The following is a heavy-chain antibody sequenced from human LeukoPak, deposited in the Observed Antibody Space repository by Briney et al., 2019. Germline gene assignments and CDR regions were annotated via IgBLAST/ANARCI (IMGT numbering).Heavy chain of an antibody. J-gene: IGHJ4*02. V-gene: IGHV3-33*08. D-gene: IGHD6-19*01. CDR2: IWYDGSYK. CDR3: AKSPSSGWYYFDY. Sequence: PGGSLRLSCAASGFTFSTYAMHWVRQAPGKGLEWVAVIWYDGSYKYYADSVKGRLTISRDNSKNTLSLQMNSLRAEDTAVYYCAKSPSSGWYYFDYWGQGTLVTVSS. CDR1: GFTFSTYA.